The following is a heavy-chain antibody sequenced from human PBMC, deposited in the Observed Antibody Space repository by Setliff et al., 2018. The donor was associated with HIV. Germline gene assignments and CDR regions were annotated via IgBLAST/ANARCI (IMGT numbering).Heavy chain of an antibody. CDR3: AKERYDSSGYSIDHYGMDV. V-gene: IGHV4-4*02. J-gene: IGHJ6*02. CDR2: IYQSGST. Sequence: SETLSLTCAVSGGSISSDNWWTWLRQPPGKRLEWLGSIYQSGSTSYNPSLKSRVTISVDTSKNQFSLKLSSVTAADTAVYYCAKERYDSSGYSIDHYGMDVWGQGTTVTVSS. D-gene: IGHD3-22*01. CDR1: GGSISSDNW.